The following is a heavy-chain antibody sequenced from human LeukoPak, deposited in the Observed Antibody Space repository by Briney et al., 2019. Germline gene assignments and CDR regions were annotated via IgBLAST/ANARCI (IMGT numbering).Heavy chain of an antibody. CDR2: IKQDGSEK. D-gene: IGHD6-13*01. V-gene: IGHV3-7*03. J-gene: IGHJ4*02. CDR1: GFTFSSYW. Sequence: GGSLRLSCAASGFTFSSYWMSWVRQAPGKGLEWVANIKQDGSEKYYVDSVKGRFTISRDNSKNSLYLQMNSLRAEDTALYYCAKDFSSHIAAAGFQDWGQGTLVTVSS. CDR3: AKDFSSHIAAAGFQD.